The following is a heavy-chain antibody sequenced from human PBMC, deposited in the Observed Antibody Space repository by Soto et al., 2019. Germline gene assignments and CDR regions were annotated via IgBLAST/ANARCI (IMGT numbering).Heavy chain of an antibody. CDR1: GFTFSSYA. J-gene: IGHJ5*02. V-gene: IGHV3-23*01. CDR2: ITGSGTTT. CDR3: ANDLSSGVLRNLFAP. Sequence: EVQLLASGGGLVHPGGSLRLSCAASGFTFSSYAMTWVRPAPGTGLEWVSSITGSGTTTFYADSVKGRFTISRDNSKNTLSLQLSGRRAEDTAGYYCANDLSSGVLRNLFAPLGPGALGTVSS. D-gene: IGHD6-19*01.